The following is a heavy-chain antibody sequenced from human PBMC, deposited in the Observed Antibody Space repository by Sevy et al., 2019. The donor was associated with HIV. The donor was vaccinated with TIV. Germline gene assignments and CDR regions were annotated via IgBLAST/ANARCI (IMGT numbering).Heavy chain of an antibody. D-gene: IGHD3-3*01. Sequence: GGSLRLSCAASGFTFSSYAMHWVRQAPGKGLEWVAVISYDGSNKYYADSVKGRFTMTRDNSRNTLYLQMNSLRAEDTAVYYCARDIGYYDFWSGYYLSYYYYGMDVWGQGTTVTVSS. V-gene: IGHV3-30-3*01. J-gene: IGHJ6*02. CDR1: GFTFSSYA. CDR2: ISYDGSNK. CDR3: ARDIGYYDFWSGYYLSYYYYGMDV.